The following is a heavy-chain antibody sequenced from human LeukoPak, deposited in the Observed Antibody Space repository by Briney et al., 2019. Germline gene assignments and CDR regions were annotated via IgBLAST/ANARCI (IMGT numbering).Heavy chain of an antibody. CDR3: ARDEGSGWYNY. D-gene: IGHD6-19*01. J-gene: IGHJ4*02. CDR1: GGSISTYY. V-gene: IGHV4-4*07. Sequence: SETLSLTCTVSGGSISTYYWNWIRQPAGKGLEWIGRIQPSGTTNYNPSLKSRITVSVDTSKNQFSLRLTSVTAADTAVYFCARDEGSGWYNYWGQGNLVTVSS. CDR2: IQPSGTT.